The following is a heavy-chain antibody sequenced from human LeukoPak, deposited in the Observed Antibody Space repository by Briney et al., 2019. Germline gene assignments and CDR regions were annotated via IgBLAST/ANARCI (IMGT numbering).Heavy chain of an antibody. V-gene: IGHV3-30*02. CDR2: IRYDGSNK. CDR1: GFTFSSYG. CDR3: ASLRERSYYARGFDY. J-gene: IGHJ4*02. D-gene: IGHD1-26*01. Sequence: QPGGSLRLSCAASGFTFSSYGMHWVRQAPGKGLEWVAFIRYDGSNKYYADSVKGRFTISRDNSKNTLYLQMNSLRAEDTAVYYCASLRERSYYARGFDYWGQGTLVTVSS.